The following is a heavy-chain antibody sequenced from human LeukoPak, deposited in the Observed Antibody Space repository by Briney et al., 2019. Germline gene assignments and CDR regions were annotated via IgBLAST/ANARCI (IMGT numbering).Heavy chain of an antibody. D-gene: IGHD4-23*01. CDR1: VYTFTNYG. V-gene: IGHV1-18*01. Sequence: GASVKVSCKASVYTFTNYGVSWVRQAPGQGLEWMAWISAYNGNSHSTQKFQGRVIMTTDTSTNTGYMEMRRLRSADTAVYYCAKTDGNSSPPGASWGQGNLVTVSS. CDR2: ISAYNGNS. J-gene: IGHJ5*02. CDR3: AKTDGNSSPPGAS.